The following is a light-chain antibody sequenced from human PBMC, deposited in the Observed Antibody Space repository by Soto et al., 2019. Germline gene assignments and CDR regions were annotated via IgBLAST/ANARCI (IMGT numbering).Light chain of an antibody. Sequence: VLTQSPGTLSLSPGEIATLSCRASQSVSSNYLAWYQQKPGQAPRLLIYGASSRATGIPDRFSGSGSGTDFTLTISSLQSEDFAVYYCQQYDNWLTFGGGTKVDIK. J-gene: IGKJ4*01. CDR2: GAS. CDR1: QSVSSNY. V-gene: IGKV3-20*01. CDR3: QQYDNWLT.